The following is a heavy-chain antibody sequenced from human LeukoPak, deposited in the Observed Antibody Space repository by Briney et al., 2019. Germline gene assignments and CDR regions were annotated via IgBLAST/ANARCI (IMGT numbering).Heavy chain of an antibody. CDR3: ATGSGWFDY. V-gene: IGHV3-48*04. J-gene: IGHJ4*02. D-gene: IGHD6-19*01. CDR1: GLTFSSYG. Sequence: GGSLRLSCAASGLTFSSYGMNWVRQAPGKGLEWVSYISSRSSTIYYADSVKGRFTISRDNAKNSLYLQMNSLRAEDTAVYYCATGSGWFDYWGQGTLVTVSS. CDR2: ISSRSSTI.